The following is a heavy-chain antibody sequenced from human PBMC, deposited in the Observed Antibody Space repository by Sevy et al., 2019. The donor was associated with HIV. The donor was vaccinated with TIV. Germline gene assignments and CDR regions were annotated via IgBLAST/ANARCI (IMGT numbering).Heavy chain of an antibody. CDR1: GFTFNTHD. D-gene: IGHD6-19*01. CDR3: AREGGYTSAWSPGNH. J-gene: IGHJ4*02. Sequence: GGSLRLSCAASGFTFNTHDMHWVRQAPGKGLEWVALISHDGIIKYYADSVKGRLTISRDNSKNTLSLQMNSLRVEDTAVYYCAREGGYTSAWSPGNHWGQGSLVTVSS. V-gene: IGHV3-30*03. CDR2: ISHDGIIK.